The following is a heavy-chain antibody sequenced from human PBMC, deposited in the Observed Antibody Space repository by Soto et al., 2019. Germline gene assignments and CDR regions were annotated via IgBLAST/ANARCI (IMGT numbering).Heavy chain of an antibody. CDR1: GYSFTKNY. J-gene: IGHJ5*02. CDR3: ARMETFGSLNWLDP. V-gene: IGHV1-8*01. D-gene: IGHD3-16*01. Sequence: ASVKVSCKASGYSFTKNYVSWVRQATGQGLEWMGWMNPGSGDTGYAQKFQGRVTMTRDISIATAYMELSSLRSDGTAIYYCARMETFGSLNWLDPWGQGTLVTVSS. CDR2: MNPGSGDT.